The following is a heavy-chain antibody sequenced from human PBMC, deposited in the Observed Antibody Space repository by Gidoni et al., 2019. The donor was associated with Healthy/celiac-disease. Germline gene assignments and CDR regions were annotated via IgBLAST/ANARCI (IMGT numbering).Heavy chain of an antibody. J-gene: IGHJ4*02. CDR1: GFTVSSNY. V-gene: IGHV3-53*01. D-gene: IGHD3-3*01. CDR3: ASALGDDFWSGSRTLALDY. Sequence: EVQLVESGGGLIQPGGSLRLSCAAPGFTVSSNYRSWVRQAPGKGLEWVSVIYSGGSTYYADSVKGRFTISRDNSKNTLYLQMNSLRAEDTAVYYCASALGDDFWSGSRTLALDYWGQGTLVTVSS. CDR2: IYSGGST.